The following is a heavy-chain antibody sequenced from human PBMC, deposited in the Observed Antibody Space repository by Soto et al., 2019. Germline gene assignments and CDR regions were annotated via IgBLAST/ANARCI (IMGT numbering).Heavy chain of an antibody. Sequence: SGPTLVNPTQSLTLTCTFSGFSLSTSGMGVGWIRQPPGKALEWLALIYWDDDKRYSPSLKSRLTITKDTSKNQVVLTMTNMDPLDTATYYSAHRRASGSGGSCYSIWFDPWGQGTLVTVSS. J-gene: IGHJ5*02. CDR1: GFSLSTSGMG. CDR3: AHRRASGSGGSCYSIWFDP. CDR2: IYWDDDK. V-gene: IGHV2-5*02. D-gene: IGHD2-15*01.